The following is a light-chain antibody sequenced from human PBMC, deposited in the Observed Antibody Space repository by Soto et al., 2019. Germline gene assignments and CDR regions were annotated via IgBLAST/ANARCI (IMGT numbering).Light chain of an antibody. Sequence: QSALTQPRSVSGSPGQSVSISCTGTSSDVGAYNYVSWYQHHPGKAPKLLIFDVTKRPSGVPDRFSGSKSGNTASLTMSGLQAEDEADYYCSSYAGSPYAVGPYVLFGGGTQLTVL. CDR1: SSDVGAYNY. J-gene: IGLJ2*01. V-gene: IGLV2-11*01. CDR3: SSYAGSPYAVGPYVL. CDR2: DVT.